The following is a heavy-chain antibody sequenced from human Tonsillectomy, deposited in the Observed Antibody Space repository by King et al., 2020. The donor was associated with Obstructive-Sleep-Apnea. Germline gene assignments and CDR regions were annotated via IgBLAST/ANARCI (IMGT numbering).Heavy chain of an antibody. CDR1: GFSLSTSGVG. V-gene: IGHV2-5*02. D-gene: IGHD6-13*01. CDR3: AHRQVAHDGGSRWYQEHDY. J-gene: IGHJ4*02. CDR2: IYWDDDK. Sequence: TLKESGPTLVKPTQTLTLTCTFSGFSLSTSGVGVGWIRQPPGKALEWLALIYWDDDKRYSPSLKSRLTVTKDTSQNQVVLTMTNMDPVDTATYYCAHRQVAHDGGSRWYQEHDYWGQGTLVTVSS.